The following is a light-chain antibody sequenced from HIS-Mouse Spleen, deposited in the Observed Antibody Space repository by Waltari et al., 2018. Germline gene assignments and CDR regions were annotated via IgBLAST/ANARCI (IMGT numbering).Light chain of an antibody. J-gene: IGKJ1*01. CDR1: QGISSY. CDR3: QQLNSYPPT. CDR2: AAS. Sequence: DIQLTQSPSFLSASVGDRVTITCRASQGISSYLAWYQQKTWKAPKLLIYAASTLQSGVQSRFSGSGSWTEFTLTISSLQPEDFATYYCQQLNSYPPTFGQGTKVEIK. V-gene: IGKV1-9*01.